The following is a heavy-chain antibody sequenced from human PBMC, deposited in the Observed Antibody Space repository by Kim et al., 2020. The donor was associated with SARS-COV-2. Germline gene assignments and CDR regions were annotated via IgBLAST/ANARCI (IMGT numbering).Heavy chain of an antibody. CDR1: GFIFNTYA. CDR2: ISSDGRNK. V-gene: IGHV3-23*01. D-gene: IGHD2-15*01. J-gene: IGHJ4*02. Sequence: GGSLRLSCAASGFIFNTYAMTWVRQAPGKGLEWVASISSDGRNKYYADSVKARFTISRDNYANIVYLELNSVTVDDSAVYFCAGRKRFSLNVWYPIDYWGQGTLATVAS. CDR3: AGRKRFSLNVWYPIDY.